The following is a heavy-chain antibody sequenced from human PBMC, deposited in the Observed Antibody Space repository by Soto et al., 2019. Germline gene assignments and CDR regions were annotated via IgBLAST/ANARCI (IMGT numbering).Heavy chain of an antibody. CDR1: GGTFSSYA. CDR2: IIPIFGTA. J-gene: IGHJ3*02. Sequence: QVQLVQPAAEVKKPGSSVKVSCKASGGTFSSYAISWVRQAPGQGLEWMGGIIPIFGTANYAQKFQGRVTIAADESTSTAYMELSSLRSEDTAVYYCARDRIRADTRAFDIWGQGTMVTVSS. D-gene: IGHD3-16*01. V-gene: IGHV1-69*12. CDR3: ARDRIRADTRAFDI.